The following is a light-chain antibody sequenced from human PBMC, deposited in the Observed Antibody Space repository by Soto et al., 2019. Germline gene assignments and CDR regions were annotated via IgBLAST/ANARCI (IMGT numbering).Light chain of an antibody. CDR2: HTS. V-gene: IGKV3-20*01. CDR3: QQYGSAPIT. CDR1: QSVGGS. Sequence: ETVLTQSPGTLSLSPGERATLSCRASQSVGGSLAWYQQRPGQAPRLLVYHTSNRATGIPDRFSGSGSGTDFTLTISRLEPEDFAVYYCQQYGSAPITFGQGTRLEIK. J-gene: IGKJ5*01.